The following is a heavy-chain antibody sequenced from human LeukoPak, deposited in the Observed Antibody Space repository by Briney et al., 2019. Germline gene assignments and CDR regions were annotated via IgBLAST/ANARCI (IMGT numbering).Heavy chain of an antibody. CDR1: RYNFTGYY. J-gene: IGHJ6*03. CDR2: INTNSGGT. Sequence: GASVKVSCQASRYNFTGYYIHWVRQAPGQGLEWIGWINTNSGGTNYAQKFQGRVTMTRDTSISTAYMELSRLRSDDTAVYYCARDLYGSSSWYYYYYYMDVWGKGTTVTVSS. V-gene: IGHV1-2*02. CDR3: ARDLYGSSSWYYYYYYMDV. D-gene: IGHD6-13*01.